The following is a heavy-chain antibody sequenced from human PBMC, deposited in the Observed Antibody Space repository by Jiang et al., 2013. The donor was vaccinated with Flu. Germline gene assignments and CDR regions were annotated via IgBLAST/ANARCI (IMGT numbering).Heavy chain of an antibody. D-gene: IGHD4-17*01. Sequence: QLLESGGGLVQPGGSLRLSCAASGFSFSSYWMSWVRQAPGKGPEWVANIKQDSSEIYYVDSVEGRFTISRDNAKNSLFLQMNSLRAEDTAVYYCAYFHEYGDYAYGTWGLGTLVTVSS. CDR3: AYFHEYGDYAYGT. CDR2: IKQDSSEI. J-gene: IGHJ5*02. CDR1: GFSFSSYW. V-gene: IGHV3-7*01.